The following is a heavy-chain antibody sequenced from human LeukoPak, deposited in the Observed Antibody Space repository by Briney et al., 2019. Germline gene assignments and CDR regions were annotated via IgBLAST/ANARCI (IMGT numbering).Heavy chain of an antibody. CDR3: ARDRVAAAVPDY. D-gene: IGHD6-13*01. CDR1: GFDFSASS. V-gene: IGHV3-21*01. J-gene: IGHJ4*02. CDR2: ISSSSSYI. Sequence: GGSLRLSCVASGFDFSASSFNYIRQAPGKGLEWVSSISSSSSYIYYADSVKGRFTISRDNAKNSLYLQMNSLRAEDTAVYYCARDRVAAAVPDYWGQGTLVTVSS.